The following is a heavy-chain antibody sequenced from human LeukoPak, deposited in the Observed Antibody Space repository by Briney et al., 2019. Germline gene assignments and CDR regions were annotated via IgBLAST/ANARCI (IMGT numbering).Heavy chain of an antibody. Sequence: SETLSLTCAVYGGSFSGYYWSWIRQPPGKGLEWIGEINHSGSTNYNPSLKSRVTISVDTSKNQFSLKLSSVTAADTAVYYCATLSTPTTWIQLSYYSDYWGQGTLVTVSS. CDR3: ATLSTPTTWIQLSYYSDY. D-gene: IGHD5-18*01. CDR2: INHSGST. CDR1: GGSFSGYY. J-gene: IGHJ4*02. V-gene: IGHV4-34*01.